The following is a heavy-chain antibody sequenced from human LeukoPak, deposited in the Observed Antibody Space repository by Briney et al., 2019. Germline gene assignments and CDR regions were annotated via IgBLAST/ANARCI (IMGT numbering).Heavy chain of an antibody. CDR3: ARDRMWGVESEHY. J-gene: IGHJ4*02. D-gene: IGHD3-10*01. CDR1: GFTFSYYW. V-gene: IGHV3-7*01. CDR2: ISKDGSQK. Sequence: GGPLRLSCAASGFTFSYYWMTWVRQAPGKGLEWVATISKDGSQKYYLDSVKGRFTISRDSAKNSMYLQMKSLRAEDTAVYYCARDRMWGVESEHYWGQGTLVTVSS.